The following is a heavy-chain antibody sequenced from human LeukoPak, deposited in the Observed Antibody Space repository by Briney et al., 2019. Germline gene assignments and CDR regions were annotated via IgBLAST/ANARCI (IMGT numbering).Heavy chain of an antibody. V-gene: IGHV1-69*04. Sequence: SVKVSCKASGGTFSSYAISWVRQAPGQGLEWMGRIIPILGIANYAQKFQGRVTITADKSTSTAYMELSSLRSEDTAVYYCAYCGGDCYNYYYGMDDWGQGTTVTVSS. CDR3: AYCGGDCYNYYYGMDD. D-gene: IGHD2-21*02. CDR2: IIPILGIA. CDR1: GGTFSSYA. J-gene: IGHJ6*02.